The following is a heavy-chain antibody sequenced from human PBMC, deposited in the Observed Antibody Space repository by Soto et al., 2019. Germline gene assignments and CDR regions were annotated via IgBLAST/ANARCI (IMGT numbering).Heavy chain of an antibody. CDR3: SGVYYGDDSVNSC. Sequence: PGGSPSLASATSWFTVSCYRLSLVRQAPGKGLEWVAATSYDGSNKYYADSVKGRFTISRDNSKNTLDLQMNSLRADDTAVYYCSGVYYGDDSVNSCWGQGTLVTVSS. D-gene: IGHD2-8*01. J-gene: IGHJ4*02. CDR1: WFTVSCYR. CDR2: TSYDGSNK. V-gene: IGHV3-30-3*01.